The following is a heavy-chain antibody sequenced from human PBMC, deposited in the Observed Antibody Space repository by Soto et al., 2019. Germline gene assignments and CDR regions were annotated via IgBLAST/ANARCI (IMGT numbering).Heavy chain of an antibody. V-gene: IGHV4-59*01. Sequence: SETLSLTCTVSGGSITSSYWSCIRRPPGKGLEWIAYIYDTGISGYTPSTSYNPSLKSRVTMSVDTSKSQFSLKLTSVTAADTAVYYCARGEDAFFYYGLDVWGQGITVTASS. J-gene: IGHJ6*02. CDR2: IYDTGISGYTPST. CDR1: GGSITSSY. CDR3: ARGEDAFFYYGLDV.